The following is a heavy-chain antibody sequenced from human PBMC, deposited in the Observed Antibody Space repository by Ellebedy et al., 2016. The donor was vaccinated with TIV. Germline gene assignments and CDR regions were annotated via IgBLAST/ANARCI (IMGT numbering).Heavy chain of an antibody. J-gene: IGHJ4*02. CDR3: AKDQEVRGLRYFDY. CDR1: GLTFSNNA. Sequence: PGGSLRLSCAASGLTFSNNAMGWVRQAPGKGLEWVSAISGSGGSTYYADSVKGRFTISRDNSKNTLYLQMNSLRAEDTAVYYCAKDQEVRGLRYFDYWGQGTLVTVSS. V-gene: IGHV3-23*01. CDR2: ISGSGGST. D-gene: IGHD3-10*01.